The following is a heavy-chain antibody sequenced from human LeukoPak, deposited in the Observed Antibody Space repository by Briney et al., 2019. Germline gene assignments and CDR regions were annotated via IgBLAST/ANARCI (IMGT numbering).Heavy chain of an antibody. Sequence: GGSLRLSCAASGFTFSNSGMNWVRQAPGKGLEWVSTISGSGDSTYYADSVKGRFTSSRDNSKNTLYLQMNSLRAEDTAVYYCARRAGAYSHPYDYWGQGTLVTVSS. V-gene: IGHV3-23*01. J-gene: IGHJ4*02. CDR2: ISGSGDST. CDR3: ARRAGAYSHPYDY. CDR1: GFTFSNSG. D-gene: IGHD4/OR15-4a*01.